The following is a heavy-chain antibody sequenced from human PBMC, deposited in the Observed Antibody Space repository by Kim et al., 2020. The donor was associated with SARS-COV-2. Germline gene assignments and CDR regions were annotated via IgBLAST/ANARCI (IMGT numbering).Heavy chain of an antibody. V-gene: IGHV3-7*05. CDR3: ARDQEEAIARGWFDP. J-gene: IGHJ5*02. CDR1: GFTLSSYW. Sequence: GGSLRLSCEASGFTLSSYWMSWVRQAPGKGLEWVANIKEDGSEKYYVDSVRGRFTISRDNAKNALYLQMNSLRAEDTAVYYCARDQEEAIARGWFDPWGQGTMVTVSS. CDR2: IKEDGSEK. D-gene: IGHD5-18*01.